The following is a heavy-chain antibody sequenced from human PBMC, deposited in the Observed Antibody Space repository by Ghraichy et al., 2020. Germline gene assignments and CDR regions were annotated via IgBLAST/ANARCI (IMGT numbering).Heavy chain of an antibody. Sequence: ESLNISCTISGRPFSGYSWAWIRQPPGKGLEWIGEINHSGNTHYNPSLKSRVTISGDTSKNQLSLKLSSVTAADTAVYYCAGAKWGFDYWGHGTLVTVSS. CDR1: GRPFSGYS. D-gene: IGHD2-8*01. CDR3: AGAKWGFDY. J-gene: IGHJ4*01. V-gene: IGHV4-34*01. CDR2: INHSGNT.